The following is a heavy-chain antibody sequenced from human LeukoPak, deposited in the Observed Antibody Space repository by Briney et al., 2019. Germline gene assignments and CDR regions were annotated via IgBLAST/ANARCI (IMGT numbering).Heavy chain of an antibody. CDR3: ARGQSYYEAFDI. J-gene: IGHJ3*02. CDR2: IYSGGST. Sequence: GGSLRLSCADSGVTVSGDYMSWGRQPPGKGLEWVSVIYSGGSTNYADSVKGRFTISRDNSKNTLHLQMNSLRVEDTAVYYCARGQSYYEAFDIWGQGTMVTVSS. V-gene: IGHV3-53*03. CDR1: GVTVSGDY. D-gene: IGHD1-26*01.